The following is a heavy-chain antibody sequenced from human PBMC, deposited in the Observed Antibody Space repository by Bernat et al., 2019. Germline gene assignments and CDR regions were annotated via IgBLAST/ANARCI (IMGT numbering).Heavy chain of an antibody. V-gene: IGHV4-39*01. D-gene: IGHD1-26*01. CDR2: IYYSGST. Sequence: QLQLQESGPGLVKPSETLSLTCTVSGGSISSSSYYWGWIRQPPGKGLEWIGSIYYSGSTYYNPSLKSRVTISVDTSKNQFSLKLSSVTAADTAVYYCARRTRGSGSRHFDYWGQGTLVTVSS. J-gene: IGHJ4*02. CDR1: GGSISSSSYY. CDR3: ARRTRGSGSRHFDY.